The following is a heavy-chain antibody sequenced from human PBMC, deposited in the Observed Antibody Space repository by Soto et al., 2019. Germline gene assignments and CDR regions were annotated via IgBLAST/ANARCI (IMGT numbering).Heavy chain of an antibody. D-gene: IGHD1-1*01. J-gene: IGHJ4*02. CDR1: GYSFTGNC. CDR3: ARSRYGTTGTPALFDY. Sequence: PGESLKISCKVSGYSFTGNCSGWVRQMPWKGLEWMGIIYPDDSDNRYSPSLQGQVTISADSSISTAYLQWSNLKASDTAIYYCARSRYGTTGTPALFDYWGQGTLVTV. CDR2: IYPDDSDN. V-gene: IGHV5-51*01.